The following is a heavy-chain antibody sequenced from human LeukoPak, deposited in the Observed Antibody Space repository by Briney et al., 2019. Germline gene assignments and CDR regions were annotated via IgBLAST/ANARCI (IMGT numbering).Heavy chain of an antibody. CDR3: ARDQYSGSLDY. V-gene: IGHV4-4*07. CDR1: GGSISSYY. J-gene: IGHJ4*02. Sequence: PSETLSLTCTVSGGSISSYYWTWIRQPAGKGLEWSGRIYSTGSSNYNPSLKRRVTISVDTYKNKLFLKLSSVTAADTAVYYCARDQYSGSLDYWGQGTLVTVSS. D-gene: IGHD1-26*01. CDR2: IYSTGSS.